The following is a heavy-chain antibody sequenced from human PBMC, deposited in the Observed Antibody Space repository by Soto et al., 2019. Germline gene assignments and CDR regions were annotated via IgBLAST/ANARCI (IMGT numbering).Heavy chain of an antibody. Sequence: SETLSLTCTVSGGSISSSSYYWGWIRQPPGKGLEWIGTIYYSGNTYYTQSLKSRITISIDTSKNQISLKLSSVTAAVNSFYYCARCTSGYGDYDYWGQGTLVTVSS. CDR1: GGSISSSSYY. CDR2: IYYSGNT. D-gene: IGHD4-17*01. J-gene: IGHJ4*02. V-gene: IGHV4-39*01. CDR3: ARCTSGYGDYDY.